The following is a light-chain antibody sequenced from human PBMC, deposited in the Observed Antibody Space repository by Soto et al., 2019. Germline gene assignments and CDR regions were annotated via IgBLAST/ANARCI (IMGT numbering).Light chain of an antibody. CDR2: RNT. CDR3: AAWVDSLNGVL. Sequence: QSVLTQPPSASGTPGQTITISCSGSSSNVGGHAVDWYQQVPGTAPRLLIYRNTQRPSGVPDRFSGSTSGTSASLAITGLQSEDGGDYYCAAWVDSLNGVLFGGGTKLTVL. J-gene: IGLJ2*01. CDR1: SSNVGGHA. V-gene: IGLV1-44*01.